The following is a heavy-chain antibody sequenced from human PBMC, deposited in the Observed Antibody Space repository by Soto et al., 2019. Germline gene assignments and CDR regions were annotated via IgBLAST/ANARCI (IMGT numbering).Heavy chain of an antibody. CDR1: GGSFSGYY. Sequence: QVQLQQWGAGLLKPSETLSLTCAVYGGSFSGYYWSWIRQPPGKGLEWIGEINHSGSTNYNPSLKSRVTISVDTSKNQFSLKLSSVTAADTAVYYCARRANPPKRRYFDRSTLLYSSWGQGTLVTVSS. CDR3: ARRANPPKRRYFDRSTLLYSS. V-gene: IGHV4-34*01. D-gene: IGHD3-9*01. J-gene: IGHJ4*02. CDR2: INHSGST.